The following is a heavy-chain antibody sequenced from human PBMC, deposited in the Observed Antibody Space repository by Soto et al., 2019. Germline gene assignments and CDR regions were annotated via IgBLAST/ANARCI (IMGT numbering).Heavy chain of an antibody. CDR1: GFTFSSHA. D-gene: IGHD3-22*01. Sequence: GGSLRLSCAASGFTFSSHAMHWVLQAPCKGLEWVALISYDGSNKYYADSVKGRFTISRDNSKNTLYLEMNSLRVEDTAVYYCVRVDYYDSTGFFDYWGQGTLVTVSS. V-gene: IGHV3-30-3*01. J-gene: IGHJ4*02. CDR3: VRVDYYDSTGFFDY. CDR2: ISYDGSNK.